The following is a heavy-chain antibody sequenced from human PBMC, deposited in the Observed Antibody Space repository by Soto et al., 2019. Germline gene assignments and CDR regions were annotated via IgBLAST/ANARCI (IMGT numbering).Heavy chain of an antibody. J-gene: IGHJ6*02. CDR3: ARDRYCSGGSCFDYYYGMDV. D-gene: IGHD2-15*01. Sequence: QVQLVESGGGVVQPGRSLRLSCAASGFTFSSYAMHWVRQAPGKGLEWVAVISYDGSNKYYADSVKGRFTISRDNSKNTXYXQMNSLRAEDTAVYYCARDRYCSGGSCFDYYYGMDVWGQGTTVTVSS. V-gene: IGHV3-30-3*01. CDR1: GFTFSSYA. CDR2: ISYDGSNK.